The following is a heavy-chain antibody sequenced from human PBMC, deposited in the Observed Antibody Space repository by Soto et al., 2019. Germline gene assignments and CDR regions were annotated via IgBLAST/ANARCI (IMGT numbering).Heavy chain of an antibody. Sequence: VKVSCKTSGYTFTEYDINWVRQAPGQGPEYMGWVSPENKNAGYAPQFRGRVSMTTDTTISTAYLEVTNLTYEDTAVYYCEVTTGYWGQGTMVTVSS. J-gene: IGHJ4*02. D-gene: IGHD1-1*01. CDR3: EVTTGY. CDR1: GYTFTEYD. CDR2: VSPENKNA. V-gene: IGHV1-8*01.